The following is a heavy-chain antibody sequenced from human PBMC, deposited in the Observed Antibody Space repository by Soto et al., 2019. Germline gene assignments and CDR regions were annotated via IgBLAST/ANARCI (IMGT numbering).Heavy chain of an antibody. Sequence: GVSLRLSCAASGFTFNIYAMTWVRQAPGKGLEWVSAISRYGDFTYYAESVEGRFTISRDNSKNTLYLQMNSLRAEDTAVYYCAKDRYLDHDSRGYLFDNWGQGTLVTVSS. CDR3: AKDRYLDHDSRGYLFDN. J-gene: IGHJ4*02. V-gene: IGHV3-23*01. D-gene: IGHD3-22*01. CDR1: GFTFNIYA. CDR2: ISRYGDFT.